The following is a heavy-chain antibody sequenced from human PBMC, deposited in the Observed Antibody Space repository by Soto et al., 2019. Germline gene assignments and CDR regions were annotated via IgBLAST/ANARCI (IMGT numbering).Heavy chain of an antibody. V-gene: IGHV3-23*01. CDR2: ISGSGGST. CDR1: GFTFSSYA. Sequence: GGSLRLSCAASGFTFSSYAMSWVRQAPGKGLEWVSAISGSGGSTYYADSVKGRFTISRDNSKNTLYLQMNSLRAEDTAVYYCAKEEVVYECWSGSPTGYYMDVWGKGTTVTVSS. CDR3: AKEEVVYECWSGSPTGYYMDV. D-gene: IGHD3-3*01. J-gene: IGHJ6*03.